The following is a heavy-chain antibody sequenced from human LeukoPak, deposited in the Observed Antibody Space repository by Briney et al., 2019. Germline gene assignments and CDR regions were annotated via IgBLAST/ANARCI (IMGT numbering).Heavy chain of an antibody. D-gene: IGHD2-21*02. V-gene: IGHV3-21*01. CDR3: ARDGDPIVVVTADAFDS. CDR1: GFTFSSYS. J-gene: IGHJ3*02. Sequence: PGGSLRLSCAASGFTFSSYSMNWVRQAPGKGLEWVSSISSSSSYIYYADSVKGRFTISRDNGKNSLYLQMNSLRAEDTAVYYGARDGDPIVVVTADAFDSWGQGIMVTVSS. CDR2: ISSSSSYI.